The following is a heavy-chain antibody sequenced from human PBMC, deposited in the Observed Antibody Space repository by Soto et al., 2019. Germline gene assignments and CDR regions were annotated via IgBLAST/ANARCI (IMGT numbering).Heavy chain of an antibody. CDR3: ARGPSRLIMIADPVEGSLWLDP. CDR1: GYTFTSYD. J-gene: IGHJ5*02. D-gene: IGHD3-22*01. Sequence: QVQLVQSGAEVKKPGASVKVSCKTSGYTFTSYDINWVRQATGPKLEWMGWMNPNSGDTGYAQKCQGRVTMTRNTSISTAYIDLTSLRSEDTAVYSCARGPSRLIMIADPVEGSLWLDPWGPGTLVSVAS. V-gene: IGHV1-8*01. CDR2: MNPNSGDT.